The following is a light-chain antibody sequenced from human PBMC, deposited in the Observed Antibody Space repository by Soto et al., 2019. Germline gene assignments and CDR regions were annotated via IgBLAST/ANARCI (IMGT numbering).Light chain of an antibody. CDR3: QQFGRSPGFT. J-gene: IGKJ3*01. CDR2: AAS. V-gene: IGKV3-20*01. Sequence: EIVLTQSPGTLSLSPGERATLSCRASQSIHHRYLAWYQQQPGQAPRLLIYAASSRATGIPDRFSGSGAGTDLTLAISRLEPEDLAVYYWQQFGRSPGFTFGPGTKVDIK. CDR1: QSIHHRY.